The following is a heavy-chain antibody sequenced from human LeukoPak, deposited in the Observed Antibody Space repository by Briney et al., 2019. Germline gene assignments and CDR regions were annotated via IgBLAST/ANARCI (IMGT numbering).Heavy chain of an antibody. Sequence: GGSLRLSCAASGFTVSSNYMSWVRQAPGKGLEWVSVIYSGGSTYYADSVKGRFTISRDNCKNTLYLQMNSLRAEDTAVYYCARARSAGWLLFFDYWGQGTLVTVSS. D-gene: IGHD3-9*01. CDR1: GFTVSSNY. V-gene: IGHV3-66*01. CDR2: IYSGGST. CDR3: ARARSAGWLLFFDY. J-gene: IGHJ4*02.